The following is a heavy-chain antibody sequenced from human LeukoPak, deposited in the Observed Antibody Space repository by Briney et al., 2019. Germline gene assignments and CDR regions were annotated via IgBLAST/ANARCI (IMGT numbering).Heavy chain of an antibody. Sequence: PSETLSLTCTVSGGSISSSSYYWGWIRQPPGKGLEWIGSIYYSGSTYYNPSLKSRVTISVDTSKNQFSLKLSSVTAADTAVYYCASDIGQLPPWGAFDIWGQGTMVTVSS. CDR3: ASDIGQLPPWGAFDI. CDR2: IYYSGST. D-gene: IGHD2-2*01. V-gene: IGHV4-39*07. J-gene: IGHJ3*02. CDR1: GGSISSSSYY.